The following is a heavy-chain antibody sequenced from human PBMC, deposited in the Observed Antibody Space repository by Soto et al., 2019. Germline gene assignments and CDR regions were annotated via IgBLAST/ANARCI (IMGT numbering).Heavy chain of an antibody. V-gene: IGHV2-5*02. CDR3: VHSRRLGNQSGGNYYFWHS. Sequence: SGPTLVNPTQTLTLTCTFSGFSLSTSGLGVGWIRQSPGKALEWLALIFWDDDKRHSPSLKSRVTITKDTSRNQVALTMANMDPADTATYYCVHSRRLGNQSGGNYYFWHSCGQGTLVTV. CDR2: IFWDDDK. D-gene: IGHD3-3*01. CDR1: GFSLSTSGLG. J-gene: IGHJ4*02.